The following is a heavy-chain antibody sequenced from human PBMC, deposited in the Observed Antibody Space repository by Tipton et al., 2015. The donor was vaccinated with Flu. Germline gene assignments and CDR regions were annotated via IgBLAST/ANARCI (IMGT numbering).Heavy chain of an antibody. CDR3: ARGGSRDGFDY. Sequence: TLSLTCTVSGGSVSSGFHYWSWIRRPPGKGLEWIGHIYFSGSTNYNPSLKSQVSISIDTSKNQFSLKLSSVTAADTAVYYCARGGSRDGFDYWGQGTLVTVSS. J-gene: IGHJ4*02. CDR2: IYFSGST. D-gene: IGHD2-21*02. V-gene: IGHV4-61*01. CDR1: GGSVSSGFHY.